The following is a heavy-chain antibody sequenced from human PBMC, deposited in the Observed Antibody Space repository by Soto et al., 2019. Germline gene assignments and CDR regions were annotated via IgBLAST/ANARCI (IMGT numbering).Heavy chain of an antibody. J-gene: IGHJ4*02. CDR1: GFTFSSYA. V-gene: IGHV3-23*01. Sequence: EVQLLESGGGLVQPGGSLRLSCAASGFTFSSYAMSWVRQAPGKGLEWVSAISGSGGSTYYADPVKGLFTSSRDNSKNTLYLQMNSLRAEDTAVYYCAKDSLYGDPALDYFDYWGQGTLVTVSS. CDR3: AKDSLYGDPALDYFDY. D-gene: IGHD4-17*01. CDR2: ISGSGGST.